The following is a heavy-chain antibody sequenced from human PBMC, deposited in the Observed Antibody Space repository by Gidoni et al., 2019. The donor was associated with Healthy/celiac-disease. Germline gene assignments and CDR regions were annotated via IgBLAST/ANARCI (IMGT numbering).Heavy chain of an antibody. CDR2: RSYDGSNK. D-gene: IGHD3-3*01. J-gene: IGHJ4*02. V-gene: IGHV3-30*18. Sequence: QVQLVESGGGVVQPGRSLRPSFAASGFSFSRSGMPWVRQAPGKGLEWGVVRSYDGSNKYYADSVKGRFTISRDNSKNTLYLQMNSLRAEDTAVYYCAKAWERFLEWSTGNDYWGQGTLVTVSS. CDR1: GFSFSRSG. CDR3: AKAWERFLEWSTGNDY.